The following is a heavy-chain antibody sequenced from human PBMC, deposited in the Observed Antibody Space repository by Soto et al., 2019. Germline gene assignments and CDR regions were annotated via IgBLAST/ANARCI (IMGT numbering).Heavy chain of an antibody. J-gene: IGHJ4*02. Sequence: GGSLRLSCAASGFTFSSYAMSWVRQAPGKGLEWVSAISGSGGSTYYADSVKGRFTISRDNSKNTLYLQMNSLRAEDTAVYYCARSLSMITFGGVIVSGRKNDYWGQGTLVTVSS. CDR2: ISGSGGST. D-gene: IGHD3-16*02. CDR1: GFTFSSYA. CDR3: ARSLSMITFGGVIVSGRKNDY. V-gene: IGHV3-23*01.